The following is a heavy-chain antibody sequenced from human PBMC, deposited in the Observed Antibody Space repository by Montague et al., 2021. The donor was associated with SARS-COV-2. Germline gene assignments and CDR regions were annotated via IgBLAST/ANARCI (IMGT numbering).Heavy chain of an antibody. Sequence: SETLSLTCTVSGGSITNNIDNWAWIRQPPGKGLEWIGSIYYTGNPYHNPSLKSRVTIYVVTSKNHLTLKLSSVTAAETAVYYCTRLKRYLGSSGSPSGFDFWGQGTKVTVSS. V-gene: IGHV4-39*02. D-gene: IGHD3-22*01. CDR1: GGSITNNIDN. CDR2: IYYTGNP. CDR3: TRLKRYLGSSGSPSGFDF. J-gene: IGHJ3*01.